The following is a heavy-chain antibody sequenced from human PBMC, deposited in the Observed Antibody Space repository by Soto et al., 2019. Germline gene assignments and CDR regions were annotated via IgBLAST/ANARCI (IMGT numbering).Heavy chain of an antibody. J-gene: IGHJ6*02. D-gene: IGHD2-8*01. CDR3: TTDIVLMVYAPIGMWYGMDV. V-gene: IGHV3-15*07. Sequence: GGSLRLSCAASGFTFSNAWMNWVRQAPGKGLEWVGRIKSKTDGGTTDYAAPVKGRFTISRDDSKNTLYLQMNSLKTEDTAVYYCTTDIVLMVYAPIGMWYGMDVWGQGTTVTVSS. CDR2: IKSKTDGGTT. CDR1: GFTFSNAW.